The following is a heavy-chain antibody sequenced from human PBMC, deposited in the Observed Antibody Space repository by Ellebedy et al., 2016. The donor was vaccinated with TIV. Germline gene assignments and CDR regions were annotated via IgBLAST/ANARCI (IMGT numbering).Heavy chain of an antibody. V-gene: IGHV4-59*01. CDR3: ARDVREVGAWFDY. Sequence: MPSETLSLTCTVSGGSISSYYWSWIRQPPGKGLEWIGYIYYSGSTNYYPSLKSRVPISVDTSKNQFSLKLSSVTAADTAVYYGARDVREVGAWFDYWGQGTLVTVSS. J-gene: IGHJ4*02. CDR1: GGSISSYY. D-gene: IGHD1-26*01. CDR2: IYYSGST.